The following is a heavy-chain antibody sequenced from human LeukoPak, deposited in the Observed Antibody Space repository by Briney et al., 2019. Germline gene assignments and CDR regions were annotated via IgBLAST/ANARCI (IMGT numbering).Heavy chain of an antibody. J-gene: IGHJ5*02. CDR1: GYTFTSYA. CDR3: ARLPRLYYDSSGYSVTHWFDP. CDR2: INAGNGNT. Sequence: GASVKVSCKASGYTFTSYAMHWVRQAPGQRLEWMGWINAGNGNTKYSQKFQGRVTITRDTSASTAYMELSSLRSEDTAVYYCARLPRLYYDSSGYSVTHWFDPWGQGTLVTVPS. V-gene: IGHV1-3*01. D-gene: IGHD3-22*01.